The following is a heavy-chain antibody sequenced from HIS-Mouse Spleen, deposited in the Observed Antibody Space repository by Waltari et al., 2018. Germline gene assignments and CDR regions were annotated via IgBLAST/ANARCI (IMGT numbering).Heavy chain of an antibody. J-gene: IGHJ2*01. CDR3: AREIPYSSSWYDWYFDL. CDR2: IYYSGST. V-gene: IGHV4-39*07. CDR1: GGSISSSSYY. D-gene: IGHD6-13*01. Sequence: QLQLQESGPGLVKPSETLSLTCTVSGGSISSSSYYWGGIRQPQGKGLEWIGSIYYSGSTYSNPSLKSRVTISVDTSKNQFSLKLSSVTAADTAVYYCAREIPYSSSWYDWYFDLWGRGTLVTVSS.